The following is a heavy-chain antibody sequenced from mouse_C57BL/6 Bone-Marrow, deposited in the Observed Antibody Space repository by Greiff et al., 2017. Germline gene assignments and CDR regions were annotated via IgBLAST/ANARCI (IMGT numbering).Heavy chain of an antibody. J-gene: IGHJ3*01. CDR3: ARRKGNYGFAY. CDR1: GYTFTGYW. CDR2: ILPGSGST. D-gene: IGHD2-1*01. Sequence: QVQLQQSGAELMKPGASVKLSCKATGYTFTGYWIEWVKQRPGHGLEWIGEILPGSGSTNYNEKFKGKATFTADTSSNPAYMQLSSLTTEDSAIYYSARRKGNYGFAYWGQGTLVTVSA. V-gene: IGHV1-9*01.